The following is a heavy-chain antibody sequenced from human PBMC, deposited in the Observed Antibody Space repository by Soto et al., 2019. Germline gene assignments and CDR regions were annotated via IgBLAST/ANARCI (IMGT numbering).Heavy chain of an antibody. V-gene: IGHV4-61*08. CDR2: ICCSGST. J-gene: IGHJ4*02. CDR3: ARGMDNNKVGW. CDR1: GDSVSRADSY. Sequence: QVQLQESGPGLVKPSETLSLTCTVSGDSVSRADSYWSWVRQPPGKGLEWIGYICCSGSTEYNPPVGGRVIISVDRSKNQLSLKLSTVTAADTAVYFCARGMDNNKVGWWGQGTLVTVSS. D-gene: IGHD1-1*01.